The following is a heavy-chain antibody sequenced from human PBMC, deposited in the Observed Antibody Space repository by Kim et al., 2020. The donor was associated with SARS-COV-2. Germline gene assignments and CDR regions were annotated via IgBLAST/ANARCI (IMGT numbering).Heavy chain of an antibody. V-gene: IGHV3-23*01. J-gene: IGHJ4*02. Sequence: GGSLRLSCAASGFTFNSYAMSWVRQAPGKGLEWVSSITDGVATTFYADSVKGRFTISRDNSKSILYLQMNSLRDEDSAIYYCAKGRIREECYWGQGTLVTVSS. CDR1: GFTFNSYA. D-gene: IGHD3-10*01. CDR3: AKGRIREECY. CDR2: ITDGVATT.